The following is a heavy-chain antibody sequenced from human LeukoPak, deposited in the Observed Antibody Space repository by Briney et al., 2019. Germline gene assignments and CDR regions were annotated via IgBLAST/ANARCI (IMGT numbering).Heavy chain of an antibody. Sequence: SETLSLTCTVSGGSISSYYWSWIRQPPGKGLEWIGYVSYSGSTNDNPSLRSRLTISVDTSKKQFSLKLSSVTAADTAVYYCARGDSSGWYYCFDYWGQGTLVTVSS. CDR2: VSYSGST. J-gene: IGHJ4*02. D-gene: IGHD6-19*01. CDR1: GGSISSYY. V-gene: IGHV4-59*01. CDR3: ARGDSSGWYYCFDY.